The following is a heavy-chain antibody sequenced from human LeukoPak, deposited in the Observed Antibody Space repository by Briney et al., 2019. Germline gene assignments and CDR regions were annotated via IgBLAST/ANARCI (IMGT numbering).Heavy chain of an antibody. D-gene: IGHD5-12*01. Sequence: GASVKVSCKASGYTFTGYYMHWVRRAPGQGLEWMGWINPNSGGTNYAQKFQGRVTMIRDTSISTAYMELSRLRSDDTAVYYCASLRYSGYDWFDYWGQGTLVTVSS. CDR2: INPNSGGT. CDR1: GYTFTGYY. CDR3: ASLRYSGYDWFDY. J-gene: IGHJ4*02. V-gene: IGHV1-2*02.